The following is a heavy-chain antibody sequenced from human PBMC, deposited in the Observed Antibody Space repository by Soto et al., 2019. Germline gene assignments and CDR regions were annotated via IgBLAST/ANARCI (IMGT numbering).Heavy chain of an antibody. V-gene: IGHV5-51*01. CDR3: ARPANTVADHFDL. CDR2: IYPSDSDT. J-gene: IGHJ4*02. CDR1: GYTFTIYW. D-gene: IGHD4-17*01. Sequence: LKISCQVSGYTFTIYWIGWVRQMPGKGLEWMGIIYPSDSDTRYSPSFQGQVTISADQSINTAYLQWDSLKASDTAIYYCARPANTVADHFDLWGQGTPVTVSS.